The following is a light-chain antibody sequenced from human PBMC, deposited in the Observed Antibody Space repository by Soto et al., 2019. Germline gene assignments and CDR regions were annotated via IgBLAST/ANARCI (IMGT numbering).Light chain of an antibody. J-gene: IGKJ1*01. Sequence: DIHMTQSPSTLSPSVGDRVTITCRASQSVYTWLAWYQQIPGKAPTLLIYDVSALARGVPSRFSGRGSGTDFTLTISSLQPDDFATYYCQQYNTYPWTFGQGTRV. CDR3: QQYNTYPWT. V-gene: IGKV1-5*01. CDR1: QSVYTW. CDR2: DVS.